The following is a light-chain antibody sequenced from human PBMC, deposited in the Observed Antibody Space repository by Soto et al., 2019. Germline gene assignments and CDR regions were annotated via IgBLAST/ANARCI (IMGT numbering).Light chain of an antibody. Sequence: DIQMTQSPSTLSASVGDRVTMTCRASQSVSGWVAWYQQKPGKAPKLLIYDASRLNSGVTSRFRGSGSGTDFTLTISSLQPEDFATYYCQQSYSSPPTFGQGTKVDI. CDR1: QSVSGW. J-gene: IGKJ1*01. CDR3: QQSYSSPPT. CDR2: DAS. V-gene: IGKV1-5*01.